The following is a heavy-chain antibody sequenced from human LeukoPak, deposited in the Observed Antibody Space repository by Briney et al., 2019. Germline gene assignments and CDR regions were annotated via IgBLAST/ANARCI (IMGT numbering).Heavy chain of an antibody. CDR1: GFTFSSYA. CDR3: ARAFYSSGWYKEGYYYYYMDV. D-gene: IGHD6-19*01. CDR2: ISGSGGST. J-gene: IGHJ6*03. V-gene: IGHV3-23*01. Sequence: GGSLRLSCAASGFTFSSYAMSWVRQAPGKGLEWVSAISGSGGSTYYADSVKGRFTISRDNAKNTLYLQTNSLRAEDTAVYYCARAFYSSGWYKEGYYYYYMDVWGKGTTVTISS.